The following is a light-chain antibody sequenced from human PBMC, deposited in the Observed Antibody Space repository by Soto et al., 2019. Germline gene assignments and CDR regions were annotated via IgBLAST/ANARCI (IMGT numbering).Light chain of an antibody. V-gene: IGKV3-15*01. CDR1: HSVSSN. Sequence: EIVMTKSPATLSVSPGERATLSCRASHSVSSNLAWYQQKPGQAPRLLIYGASTRATGIPARFSGSGSGTEFTLTISSLQSEDFAVYYCQQYNNWPRTFGQGTKVDIK. J-gene: IGKJ1*01. CDR3: QQYNNWPRT. CDR2: GAS.